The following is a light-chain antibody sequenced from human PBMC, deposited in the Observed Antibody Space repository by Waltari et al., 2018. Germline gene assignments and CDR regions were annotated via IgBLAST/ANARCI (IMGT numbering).Light chain of an antibody. Sequence: DVVMTQSPDSLAVSLGERATINCKSSQSLLYTSNNKNYLAWYQQKPGQPPKILIYWASIRESGVPDRCSGSGSGTDFTLTISGLQAEDVASYFCLQYLHTPRTFGQGTKVEIK. CDR3: LQYLHTPRT. CDR2: WAS. J-gene: IGKJ1*01. CDR1: QSLLYTSNNKNY. V-gene: IGKV4-1*01.